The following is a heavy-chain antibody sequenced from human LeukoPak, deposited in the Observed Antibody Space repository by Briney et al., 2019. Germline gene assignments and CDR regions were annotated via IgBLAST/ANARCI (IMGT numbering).Heavy chain of an antibody. Sequence: GTSLRLSCAASGFTFSSYGMHWVRQAPGKGLEWVAFIRYDGGNKYYADSVKGRFTISRDNSKNTLYLQMNSLRAEDTAVYYCARDSGGSYYYYWGQGTLVTVSS. CDR2: IRYDGGNK. V-gene: IGHV3-30*02. D-gene: IGHD1-26*01. CDR3: ARDSGGSYYYY. CDR1: GFTFSSYG. J-gene: IGHJ4*02.